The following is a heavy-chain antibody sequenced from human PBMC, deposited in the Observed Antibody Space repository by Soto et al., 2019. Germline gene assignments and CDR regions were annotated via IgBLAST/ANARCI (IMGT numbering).Heavy chain of an antibody. J-gene: IGHJ4*02. Sequence: PGGSMRLSCAASGFTFSSYAMSWVRQAPGKGLEWVSAISGSGGSTYYADSVKGRFTISRDNSKNTLYLQMNSLRAEDTAVYYCAKIVKDILTGYYELPDYWGQGTLVTVSS. D-gene: IGHD3-9*01. CDR2: ISGSGGST. CDR3: AKIVKDILTGYYELPDY. CDR1: GFTFSSYA. V-gene: IGHV3-23*01.